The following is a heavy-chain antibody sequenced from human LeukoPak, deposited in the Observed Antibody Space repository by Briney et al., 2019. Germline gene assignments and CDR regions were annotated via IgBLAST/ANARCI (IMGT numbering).Heavy chain of an antibody. Sequence: GGSLRLSCAAPGFTLSNAWMSWVRQAPGKGLEWVGRIKSKTDGGTTDYAAPEKGRFTIPRDDSKNTLYLQMNSLKTEDTAVYYCTTASGSYYGGYYMDVWGKGTTVTVSS. D-gene: IGHD1-26*01. CDR2: IKSKTDGGTT. CDR3: TTASGSYYGGYYMDV. J-gene: IGHJ6*03. V-gene: IGHV3-15*01. CDR1: GFTLSNAW.